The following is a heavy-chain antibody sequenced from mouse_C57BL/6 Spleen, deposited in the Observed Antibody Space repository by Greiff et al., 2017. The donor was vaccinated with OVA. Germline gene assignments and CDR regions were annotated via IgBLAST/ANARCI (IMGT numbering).Heavy chain of an antibody. CDR2: IHPSDSDT. CDR1: GYTFTSYW. Sequence: QVQLQQPGAELVKPGASVKVSCKASGYTFTSYWMHWVKQRPGQGLEWIGRIHPSDSDTNSNQKFKGKATLTVDKSSSQAYMQLSGLTSRYSSVYYGSNRYYCDDGYYFDYWGQGTTLTVSS. CDR3: SNRYYCDDGYYFDY. J-gene: IGHJ2*01. D-gene: IGHD1-1*01. V-gene: IGHV1-74*01.